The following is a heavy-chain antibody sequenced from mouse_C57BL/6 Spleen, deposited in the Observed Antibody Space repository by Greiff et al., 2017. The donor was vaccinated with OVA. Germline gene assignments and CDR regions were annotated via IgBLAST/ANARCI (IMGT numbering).Heavy chain of an antibody. D-gene: IGHD1-1*01. CDR1: GFTFTDYY. J-gene: IGHJ2*01. CDR2: IRNKANGYTT. V-gene: IGHV7-3*01. Sequence: EVQVVESGGGLVQPGGSLSLSCAASGFTFTDYYMSWVRQPPGKALEWLGFIRNKANGYTTEYSASVKGRFTISRDNSQSILYLQMNALRAEDSATYYCARSPYYYGSSSYYFDYWGQGTTLTVSS. CDR3: ARSPYYYGSSSYYFDY.